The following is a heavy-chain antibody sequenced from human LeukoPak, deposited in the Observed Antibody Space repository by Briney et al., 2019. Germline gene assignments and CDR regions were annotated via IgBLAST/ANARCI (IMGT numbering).Heavy chain of an antibody. CDR1: GFTFSSYG. Sequence: GGSLRLSCAASGFTFSSYGMHWVRQAPGKGLEWVAVISYDGSNKYYADSVKGRFTISRDNSKNTLYLQMNSLRAEDTAVYYCARGSREWIQLWSDFDYWGRGTLVTVSS. D-gene: IGHD5-18*01. J-gene: IGHJ4*02. CDR3: ARGSREWIQLWSDFDY. V-gene: IGHV3-30*12. CDR2: ISYDGSNK.